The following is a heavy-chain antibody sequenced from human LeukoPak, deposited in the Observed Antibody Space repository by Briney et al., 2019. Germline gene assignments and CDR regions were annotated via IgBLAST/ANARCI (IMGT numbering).Heavy chain of an antibody. V-gene: IGHV2-5*01. CDR2: IYWNDEK. Sequence: TLSLTCTVSGGPISSTTHYCGWIRQPPGKALEWLTLIYWNDEKHYSPSLRTRLTITKDTSNNQVVLTLTNMDPVDTATYYCVRRGLDGSYLDYWGQGTLVTVSS. CDR1: GGPISSTTHY. J-gene: IGHJ4*02. D-gene: IGHD1-26*01. CDR3: VRRGLDGSYLDY.